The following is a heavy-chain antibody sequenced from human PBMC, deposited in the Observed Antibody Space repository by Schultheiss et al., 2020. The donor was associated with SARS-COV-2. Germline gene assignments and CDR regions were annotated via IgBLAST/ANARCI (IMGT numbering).Heavy chain of an antibody. V-gene: IGHV3-30*04. J-gene: IGHJ4*02. Sequence: GESLKISCAASGFTFSSYAMSWVRQAPGKGLEWVAVISYDGSNKYYADSVKGRFTISRDNSKNTLYLQMNSLRAEDTAVYYCAKDVEYSSSSVFDYWGQGTLVTVSS. CDR1: GFTFSSYA. CDR2: ISYDGSNK. CDR3: AKDVEYSSSSVFDY. D-gene: IGHD6-6*01.